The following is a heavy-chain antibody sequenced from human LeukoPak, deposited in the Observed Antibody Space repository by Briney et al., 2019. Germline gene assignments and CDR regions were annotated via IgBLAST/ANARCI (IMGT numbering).Heavy chain of an antibody. Sequence: EESLKISCQSSGYNFTPYWIVWVRQMPGKGLEWMGIIYPGDSDTTYSPSFQGQVTISADKSISTVYLQWTSLKASDTAMYYCARRRDGYNYVGTDYWGQGTLVTVSS. CDR2: IYPGDSDT. V-gene: IGHV5-51*01. J-gene: IGHJ4*02. D-gene: IGHD5-24*01. CDR1: GYNFTPYW. CDR3: ARRRDGYNYVGTDY.